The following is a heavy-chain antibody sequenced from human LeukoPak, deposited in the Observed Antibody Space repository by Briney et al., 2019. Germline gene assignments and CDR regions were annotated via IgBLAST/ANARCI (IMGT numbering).Heavy chain of an antibody. V-gene: IGHV3-48*03. CDR2: ISSSGSTI. D-gene: IGHD5-12*01. Sequence: GGSLRLSCAASGFTFSSYEMNWVRQAPGKELEWVSYISSSGSTIYYADSVKGRFTISRDNAKNSLYLQMNSLRAEDTAVYYCAGDGYDCGTDVWGQGTTVTVSS. J-gene: IGHJ6*02. CDR1: GFTFSSYE. CDR3: AGDGYDCGTDV.